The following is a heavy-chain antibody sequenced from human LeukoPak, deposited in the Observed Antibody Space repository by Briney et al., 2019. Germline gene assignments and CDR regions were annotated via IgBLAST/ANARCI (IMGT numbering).Heavy chain of an antibody. J-gene: IGHJ6*02. Sequence: SETLSLTCTVSGGSISSNSYYWGWIRQPPGKGLEWLGSIYYSGSTYYNPSLKSRVTISVDTSKNQFSLKLSSVTAADTAVYYCAREGGSYDFWSGYPGAYYYGMDVWGQGTTVTVSS. CDR1: GGSISSNSYY. D-gene: IGHD3-3*01. CDR2: IYYSGST. CDR3: AREGGSYDFWSGYPGAYYYGMDV. V-gene: IGHV4-39*02.